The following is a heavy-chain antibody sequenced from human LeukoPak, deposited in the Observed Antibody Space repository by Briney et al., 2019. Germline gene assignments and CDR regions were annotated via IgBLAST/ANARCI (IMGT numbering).Heavy chain of an antibody. V-gene: IGHV3-66*01. CDR2: IYSGGNT. CDR1: GFTVSHNY. D-gene: IGHD5-12*01. CDR3: AREDSGYGLHLDY. J-gene: IGHJ4*02. Sequence: GGSLRLSCAASGFTVSHNYMSWVRQAPGKGLEWVAVIYSGGNTYYADSVAGRFTISGDTATNTVYLQMNSLRADDTAVYYCAREDSGYGLHLDYWGQGTLVTVSS.